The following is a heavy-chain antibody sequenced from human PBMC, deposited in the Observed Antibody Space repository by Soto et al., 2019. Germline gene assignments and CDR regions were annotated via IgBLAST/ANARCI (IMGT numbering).Heavy chain of an antibody. CDR2: ISYDGSNK. Sequence: GGSLRLSCTSSGFTFRSYAMHWVRQAPGKGLEWVAVISYDGSNKYYADSVKGRFTISRDNSKNTLYLQMNSLRAEDTAVYYCARDLNGDYYYGMDVWGQGTTVTVSS. CDR3: ARDLNGDYYYGMDV. J-gene: IGHJ6*02. D-gene: IGHD4-17*01. V-gene: IGHV3-30-3*01. CDR1: GFTFRSYA.